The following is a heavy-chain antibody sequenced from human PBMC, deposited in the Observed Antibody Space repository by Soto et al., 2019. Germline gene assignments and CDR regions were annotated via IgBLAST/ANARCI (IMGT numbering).Heavy chain of an antibody. CDR3: VKYTVTEDLGES. J-gene: IGHJ5*02. V-gene: IGHV3-23*01. D-gene: IGHD3-16*01. CDR1: GFTLSSYA. Sequence: EVQLLESGGDVLRPGGSLRLSCAASGFTLSSYAMGWVRQAPGKGLEWVAGVSRAGTYTFYADSVRGRFSISRDNSRDTVDLYMNALRGDDTAVYFCVKYTVTEDLGESWGQGTLVSVSS. CDR2: VSRAGTYT.